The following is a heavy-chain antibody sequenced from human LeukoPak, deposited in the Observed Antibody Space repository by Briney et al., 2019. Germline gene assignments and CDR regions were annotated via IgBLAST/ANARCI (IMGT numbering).Heavy chain of an antibody. CDR2: ISSSSSYI. CDR1: GFTFSGYS. V-gene: IGHV3-21*01. J-gene: IGHJ4*02. CDR3: ARDSSLRFLEWLLGYFDY. Sequence: PGGSLRLSCAASGFTFSGYSMNWVRQAPGKGLEWVSSISSSSSYIYYADSVKGRFTISRDNAKNSLYPQMNSLRAEDTAVYYCARDSSLRFLEWLLGYFDYWGQGTLVTVSS. D-gene: IGHD3-3*01.